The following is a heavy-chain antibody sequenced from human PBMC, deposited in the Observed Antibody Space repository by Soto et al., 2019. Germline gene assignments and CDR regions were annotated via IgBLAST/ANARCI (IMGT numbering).Heavy chain of an antibody. CDR3: VKGTSNYDY. J-gene: IGHJ4*02. CDR2: ISGRDGST. V-gene: IGHV3-23*01. D-gene: IGHD4-4*01. Sequence: GGSLRLSCAASGLTFSTYGMSWVRQAPGKGLEWVSAISGRDGSTYYADSVKGRFTISRDNSKNTLFLQMNSLRADDTAVYYCVKGTSNYDYWGQGTLVTVSS. CDR1: GLTFSTYG.